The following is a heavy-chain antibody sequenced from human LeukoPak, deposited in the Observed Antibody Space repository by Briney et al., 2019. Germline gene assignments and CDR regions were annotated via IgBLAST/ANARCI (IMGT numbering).Heavy chain of an antibody. Sequence: SETLSLTCTVSGGSISSYYWSWTRQPPGKGLEWIGYIYYSGSTNYNPPLKSRVTISVDTSKNQFSLKLSSVTAADTAVYYCARVGYDYGDFYFDYWGQGTLVTVSS. D-gene: IGHD4-17*01. CDR3: ARVGYDYGDFYFDY. CDR1: GGSISSYY. CDR2: IYYSGST. J-gene: IGHJ4*02. V-gene: IGHV4-59*01.